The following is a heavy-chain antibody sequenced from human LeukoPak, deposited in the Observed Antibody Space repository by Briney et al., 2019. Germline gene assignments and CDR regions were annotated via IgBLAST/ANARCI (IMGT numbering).Heavy chain of an antibody. CDR2: ISGSGGST. J-gene: IGHJ4*02. Sequence: GGSLRLSCAASGFTFSSYAMSWVRQAPGKGLEWVSGISGSGGSTYYADSVKGRFTISRDNSNNTLYLQMTSLRAEDTAVYYCAKDQRFALSNYDYWGQGTLVTVSS. CDR3: AKDQRFALSNYDY. CDR1: GFTFSSYA. V-gene: IGHV3-23*01. D-gene: IGHD2/OR15-2a*01.